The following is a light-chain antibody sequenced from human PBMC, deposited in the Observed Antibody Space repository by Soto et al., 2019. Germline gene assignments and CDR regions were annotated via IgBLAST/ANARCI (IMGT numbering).Light chain of an antibody. J-gene: IGLJ1*01. CDR2: DVS. V-gene: IGLV2-14*03. CDR3: SSYTSSSTYYV. CDR1: SSDIGGYNY. Sequence: QSALTQPASVSRSPGQSITISCTGTSSDIGGYNYVSWYQHHPGKAPKLMIYDVSNRPSGVSNRFSGSKSGNTASLTISGLQAEDEADYYCSSYTSSSTYYVFGIGTKLTVL.